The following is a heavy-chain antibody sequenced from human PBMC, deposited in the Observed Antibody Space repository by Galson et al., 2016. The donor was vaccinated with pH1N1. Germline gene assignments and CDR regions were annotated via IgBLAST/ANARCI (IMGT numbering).Heavy chain of an antibody. CDR1: GYSFSSYA. CDR3: VRDEIIDCHGSSCFDY. Sequence: SVKVSCKASGYSFSSYAINWVRQAPGQGLEWVGWISTNTGNPTYAQGFTGRFVFSLDTSVSAAYLQISGLKAEDTAVYYCVRDEIIDCHGSSCFDYWGQGTLVTVSS. D-gene: IGHD2-2*01. CDR2: ISTNTGNP. V-gene: IGHV7-4-1*02. J-gene: IGHJ4*01.